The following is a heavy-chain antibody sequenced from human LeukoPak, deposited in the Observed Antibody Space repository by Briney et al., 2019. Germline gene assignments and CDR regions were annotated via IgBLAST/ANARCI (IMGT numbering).Heavy chain of an antibody. D-gene: IGHD6-19*01. Sequence: PGGSLRLSXAASGFTFSSYWMHWVRQAPGKGLVWVSRINSDGSSTSYADSVKGRFTISRDNAKNTLYLQMNSLRADDTAVYYCALCSLRYSSGWYVFDYWGQGTLVTVSP. CDR2: INSDGSST. V-gene: IGHV3-74*01. CDR3: ALCSLRYSSGWYVFDY. CDR1: GFTFSSYW. J-gene: IGHJ4*02.